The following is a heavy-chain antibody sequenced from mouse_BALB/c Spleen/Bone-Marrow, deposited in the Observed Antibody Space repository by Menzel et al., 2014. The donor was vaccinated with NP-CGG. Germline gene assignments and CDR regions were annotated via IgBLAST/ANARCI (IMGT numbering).Heavy chain of an antibody. D-gene: IGHD2-14*01. CDR1: GYSITSDYA. CDR2: ISYSGRT. Sequence: EVQGVESGPGLVKPSQSLSLTCTVTGYSITSDYAWNWIRQFPGNKLEWMGYISYSGRTSYNPSLKRRISITRDTTKNQFFLQLNSVTTEDTATYYCAKYRYDDYYAMDYWGQGTSVTVSS. J-gene: IGHJ4*01. CDR3: AKYRYDDYYAMDY. V-gene: IGHV3-2*02.